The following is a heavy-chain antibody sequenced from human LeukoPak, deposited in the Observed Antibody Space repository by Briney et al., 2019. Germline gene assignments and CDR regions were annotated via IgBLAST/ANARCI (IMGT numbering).Heavy chain of an antibody. V-gene: IGHV4-59*01. Sequence: PSETLSLTCSVSGGSISSYYWSWIRQSPGKGLEWIGYIYYSGIINYNPSLKSRVTISVDSSKNQFSLKLTSVTAADTAMYYCARSLGADWFDPWGQGTLVTVSS. CDR2: IYYSGII. CDR3: ARSLGADWFDP. D-gene: IGHD3-10*01. CDR1: GGSISSYY. J-gene: IGHJ5*02.